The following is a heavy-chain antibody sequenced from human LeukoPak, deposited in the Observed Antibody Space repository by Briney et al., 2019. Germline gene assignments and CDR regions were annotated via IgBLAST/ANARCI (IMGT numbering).Heavy chain of an antibody. CDR1: GGSFSGYY. Sequence: SETLSLTCAVYGGSFSGYYWNWIRQPPGKGLEWIGEINHSGSTNYNPSLKSRVTISVDTSKNQFSLKLSSVTAADTAVYYCARDRGGWSSMPFDYWGQGTLVTVSS. V-gene: IGHV4-34*01. D-gene: IGHD6-19*01. CDR2: INHSGST. J-gene: IGHJ4*02. CDR3: ARDRGGWSSMPFDY.